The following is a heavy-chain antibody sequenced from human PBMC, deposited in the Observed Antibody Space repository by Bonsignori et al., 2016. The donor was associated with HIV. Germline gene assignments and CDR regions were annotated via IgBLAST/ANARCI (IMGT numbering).Heavy chain of an antibody. Sequence: WIRQPPGKGLEWVSAISGSGGSTYYADSVKGRFTISRDNSKNTLYLQMNSLRAEDTAVYYCAKGQTYYYDSSGYPYYFDYWGQGTLVTVSS. CDR3: AKGQTYYYDSSGYPYYFDY. V-gene: IGHV3-23*01. CDR2: ISGSGGST. D-gene: IGHD3-22*01. J-gene: IGHJ4*02.